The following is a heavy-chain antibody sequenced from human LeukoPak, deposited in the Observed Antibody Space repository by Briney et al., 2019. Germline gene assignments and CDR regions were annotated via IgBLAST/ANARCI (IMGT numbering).Heavy chain of an antibody. D-gene: IGHD6-6*01. Sequence: SETLSLTCTVSGGSISSYYWSWIRQPPGKGLEWIGYISYSGSSNYNPSLKSRVSISVDTSKNQFSLKLNSVTAADTAVYYCARGVARSSKFHFSYYFDYWGQGTLVTVSS. J-gene: IGHJ4*02. V-gene: IGHV4-59*01. CDR2: ISYSGSS. CDR1: GGSISSYY. CDR3: ARGVARSSKFHFSYYFDY.